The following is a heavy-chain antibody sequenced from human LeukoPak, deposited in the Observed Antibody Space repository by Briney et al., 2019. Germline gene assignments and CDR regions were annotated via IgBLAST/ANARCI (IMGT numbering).Heavy chain of an antibody. CDR3: ARDSYYGSGSYCRYTFDY. CDR2: IYSSGDT. CDR1: GFTVSSNF. D-gene: IGHD3-10*01. V-gene: IGHV3-53*01. J-gene: IGHJ4*02. Sequence: GGSLRLSCAASGFTVSSNFMSWVRQAPGKGLGWVSVIYSSGDTYYADSVKGRFTISRDNSKNTLYLQMNSLRAEDTAVYYCARDSYYGSGSYCRYTFDYWGQGTLVTVSS.